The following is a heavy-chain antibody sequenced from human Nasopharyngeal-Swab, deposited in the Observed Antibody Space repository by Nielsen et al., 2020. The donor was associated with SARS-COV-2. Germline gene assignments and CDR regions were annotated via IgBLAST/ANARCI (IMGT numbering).Heavy chain of an antibody. J-gene: IGHJ5*02. CDR3: AKDSGAGFCDGGSCFPTNH. V-gene: IGHV3-23*01. D-gene: IGHD2-15*01. Sequence: GESLKISCVASGFTFSGSEIHWVRQAPGKGLEWVSGMSGTGDNTYYADSVKGRFTISRDSSKNTLYLQMNSLRAEDTAVYYCAKDSGAGFCDGGSCFPTNHWGQGTLVTVSS. CDR2: MSGTGDNT. CDR1: GFTFSGSE.